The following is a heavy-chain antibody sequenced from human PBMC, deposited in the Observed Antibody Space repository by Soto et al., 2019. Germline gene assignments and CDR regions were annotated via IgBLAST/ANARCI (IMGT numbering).Heavy chain of an antibody. Sequence: SETLSLTCAVYGGSFSGYYHWTWIRQPPGKGLEWIGEINDSGSTDYNPSLEGRVTISADTSKNHFSLKLRSVTAADTAVYYCARAPYDNIWGSYRYIDFWGQGALVTVSS. V-gene: IGHV4-34*01. CDR1: GGSFSGYY. J-gene: IGHJ4*02. CDR3: ARAPYDNIWGSYRYIDF. CDR2: INDSGST. D-gene: IGHD3-16*02.